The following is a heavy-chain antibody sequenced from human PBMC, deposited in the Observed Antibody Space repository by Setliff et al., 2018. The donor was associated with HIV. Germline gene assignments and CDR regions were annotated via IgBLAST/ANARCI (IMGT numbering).Heavy chain of an antibody. CDR2: ISHSGST. CDR1: GRSFSGHY. D-gene: IGHD3-10*01. Sequence: SETLSLTCAVYGRSFSGHYWSWIRQTPGQGLEWIGDISHSGSTNYNPSLKSRVTISVDTSKNQFSLRLTSVTAVDTAVYFCARGSRSPLVNKFRVTPAFDYWGQGTLVTVSS. V-gene: IGHV4-34*01. CDR3: ARGSRSPLVNKFRVTPAFDY. J-gene: IGHJ4*01.